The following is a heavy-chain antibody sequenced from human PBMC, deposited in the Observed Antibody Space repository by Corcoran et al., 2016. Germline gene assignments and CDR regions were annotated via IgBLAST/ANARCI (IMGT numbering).Heavy chain of an antibody. J-gene: IGHJ6*02. D-gene: IGHD5-18*01. CDR2: IKSKTEGGTT. CDR3: TTGALDTAMVDYYDYGKDV. V-gene: IGHV3-15*01. CDR1: GFTFSNAW. Sequence: EVQLVESGGGLVKPGGSLRLSCAASGFTFSNAWMSWVRQAPGKGLEWVGRIKSKTEGGTTDYAAPVKGRFTISRDDSKNTLYLQMNSLKNEDTAVYYCTTGALDTAMVDYYDYGKDVWGQGTTVTVSS.